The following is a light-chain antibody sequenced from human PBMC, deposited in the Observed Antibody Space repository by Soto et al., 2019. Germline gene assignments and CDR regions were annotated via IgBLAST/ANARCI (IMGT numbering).Light chain of an antibody. CDR1: SSDVGGYNF. CDR2: EVN. CDR3: NSYAGRKLYV. J-gene: IGLJ1*01. V-gene: IGLV2-8*01. Sequence: QSALTQPPSASGSPGQSVTISCTGTSSDVGGYNFVSWYQHHPGKAPKLIIYEVNKRPSGVPNRFSGSKSGNTASLTVSGLQAEDEGDYYCNSYAGRKLYVFGTGTKLTVL.